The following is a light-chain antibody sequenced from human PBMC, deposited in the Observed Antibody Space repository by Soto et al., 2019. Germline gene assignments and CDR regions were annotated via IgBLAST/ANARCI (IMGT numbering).Light chain of an antibody. Sequence: EIVMTQSPATLSVSPGERATLSCRASQSVSSNLAWYQQKPGQAPRLLIYGASTRATGIPARFSGSGSGTESTLTISSLQSEDFAVYYCQQYNNWPPTFGKGPRWIS. V-gene: IGKV3-15*01. CDR2: GAS. J-gene: IGKJ1*01. CDR1: QSVSSN. CDR3: QQYNNWPPT.